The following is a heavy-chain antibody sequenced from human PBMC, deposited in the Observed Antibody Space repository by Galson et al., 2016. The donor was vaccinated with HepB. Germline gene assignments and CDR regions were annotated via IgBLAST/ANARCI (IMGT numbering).Heavy chain of an antibody. V-gene: IGHV3-20*04. D-gene: IGHD2-8*01. CDR3: ARGDNGYFDK. Sequence: SLRLSCAASGFTFDDYGMTWVRQAPGKGLEWVSAINWSGGSTYYGDSVKGRFSISRDNAKNSLYLQMNSLRDGDTALYYCARGDNGYFDKWGQGTLVTGSS. CDR1: GFTFDDYG. CDR2: INWSGGST. J-gene: IGHJ4*02.